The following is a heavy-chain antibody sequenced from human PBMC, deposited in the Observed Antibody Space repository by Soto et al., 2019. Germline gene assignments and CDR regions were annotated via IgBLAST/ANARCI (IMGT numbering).Heavy chain of an antibody. D-gene: IGHD6-19*01. Sequence: PGGSLRLSCAASGFSFSAYGMNWVRQAPGRGLEWVSYISGSSSTIYYADSVKGRFTISRDNAKNSLYLQMISLRAEDTAVYYYASDIAVASFDYWGQGTLVTVSS. CDR1: GFSFSAYG. CDR3: ASDIAVASFDY. J-gene: IGHJ4*02. CDR2: ISGSSSTI. V-gene: IGHV3-48*01.